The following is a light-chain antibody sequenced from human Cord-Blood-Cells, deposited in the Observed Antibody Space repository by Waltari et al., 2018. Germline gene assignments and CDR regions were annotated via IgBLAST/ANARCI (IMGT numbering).Light chain of an antibody. J-gene: IGLJ1*01. CDR3: RSYDSSLSGSI. Sequence: QSVLTQPPSVSGAPGQRVTISCTGSSSTIGAGYDVHWYQQLPGPAPKLLIYGNSIRPPWAADRFSGSKSGTSAALAIAGLQAEDEADDYCRSYDSSLSGSIFGTGTKVTVL. CDR1: SSTIGAGYD. CDR2: GNS. V-gene: IGLV1-40*01.